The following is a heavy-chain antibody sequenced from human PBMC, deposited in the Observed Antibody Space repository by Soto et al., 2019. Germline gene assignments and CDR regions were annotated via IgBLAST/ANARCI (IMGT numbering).Heavy chain of an antibody. Sequence: SEPLCVRWGVAGGSIGSSGGWRLVSQPPGKGLEWIGEIYHSGSTNYNPSLKSRVTISVDKSKNQFSLKLSSVTAADTAVYYCASSSYDSSGYYRIWRGAEYYFDYWGQGTLVTVSS. CDR2: IYHSGST. CDR1: GGSIGSSGG. V-gene: IGHV4-4*02. D-gene: IGHD3-22*01. CDR3: ASSSYDSSGYYRIWRGAEYYFDY. J-gene: IGHJ4*02.